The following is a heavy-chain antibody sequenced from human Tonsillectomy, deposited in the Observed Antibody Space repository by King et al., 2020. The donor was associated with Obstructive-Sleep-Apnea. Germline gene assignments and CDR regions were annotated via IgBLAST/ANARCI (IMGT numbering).Heavy chain of an antibody. D-gene: IGHD6-13*01. CDR1: GFTFSPYN. J-gene: IGHJ3*02. CDR3: ARGSAAVGDAFDI. Sequence: VQLVESGGGLVQPGGSLRLSCVASGFTFSPYNMNWVRQAPGKGLEWLSYITTTSSSIFYAYSVRGRFTISRDNAKNSLSLHMNSLRVDDTAVYYCARGSAAVGDAFDIWGQGTKVTVSP. CDR2: ITTTSSSI. V-gene: IGHV3-48*01.